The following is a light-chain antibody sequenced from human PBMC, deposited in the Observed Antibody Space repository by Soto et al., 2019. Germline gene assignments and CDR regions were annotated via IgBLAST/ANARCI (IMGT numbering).Light chain of an antibody. Sequence: EIVMTQSPATLSVSPGETATLSCRASQSVSYNLAWYQQKPGQGPRLLIYGAFTRATGIPARFSGSGSVTDFTLNISSLQSEDFAVYYCQQYKNWPPLTFGGGTKVEIK. J-gene: IGKJ4*01. CDR3: QQYKNWPPLT. V-gene: IGKV3-15*01. CDR1: QSVSYN. CDR2: GAF.